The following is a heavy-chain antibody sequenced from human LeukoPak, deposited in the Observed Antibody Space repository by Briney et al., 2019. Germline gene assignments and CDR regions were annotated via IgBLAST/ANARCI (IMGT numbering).Heavy chain of an antibody. CDR3: AKGLEVFGVDTYFDY. Sequence: GGSLRLSCTASGFTFRTYAMNWVRQAPGKGLEWLSGISGSGNGTYYADSVKGRFTISRDNSKNTLFLQMNSLRAEDTAVYYCAKGLEVFGVDTYFDYWGQGTLVTVSS. D-gene: IGHD3-3*01. J-gene: IGHJ4*02. CDR1: GFTFRTYA. V-gene: IGHV3-NL1*01. CDR2: ISGSGNGT.